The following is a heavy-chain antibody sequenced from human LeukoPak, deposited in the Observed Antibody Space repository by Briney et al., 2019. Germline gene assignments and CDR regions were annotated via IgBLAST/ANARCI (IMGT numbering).Heavy chain of an antibody. CDR2: IYYSGRT. V-gene: IGHV4-59*01. Sequence: SETLSLTCTVSGGSISSYYWSWIRQPPGKGLEGIGYIYYSGRTNYNPSLKSRVTISVDTSKNQFSLKLSSVTAADTAVYYCATSSITVAGTTYYFDYWGRGTLVTVSS. CDR1: GGSISSYY. D-gene: IGHD6-19*01. CDR3: ATSSITVAGTTYYFDY. J-gene: IGHJ4*02.